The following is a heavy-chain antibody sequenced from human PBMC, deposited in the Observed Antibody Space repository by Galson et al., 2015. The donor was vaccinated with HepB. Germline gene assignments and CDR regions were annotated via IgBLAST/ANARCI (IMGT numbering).Heavy chain of an antibody. CDR1: GGSISSLSYY. J-gene: IGHJ6*02. CDR3: ARHVMKGASGWYGHYYGMDV. D-gene: IGHD6-19*01. V-gene: IGHV4-39*01. CDR2: IYYSGTT. Sequence: SETLSLTCTVSGGSISSLSYYWVWIRQPPGKGLEWIGSIYYSGTTYYNPSLKSRVTMSVDMSKNQFSLKLSSATAADTAVYYCARHVMKGASGWYGHYYGMDVWGQGTTVTVSS.